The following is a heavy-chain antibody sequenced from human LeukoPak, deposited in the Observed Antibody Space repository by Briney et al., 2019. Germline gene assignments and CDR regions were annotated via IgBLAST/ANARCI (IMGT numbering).Heavy chain of an antibody. V-gene: IGHV4-34*01. Sequence: PSETLSLTCAVYSGSFNDYCWIWLRQPPRRGLEWIGEIYSGGSANYDPSLKGRLAISVDTSKNQFSLKLSSVTAADTAVYYCARGRGYSYGLRRARKLDFDYWGQGTLVTVSS. D-gene: IGHD5-18*01. CDR3: ARGRGYSYGLRRARKLDFDY. CDR1: SGSFNDYC. J-gene: IGHJ4*02. CDR2: IYSGGSA.